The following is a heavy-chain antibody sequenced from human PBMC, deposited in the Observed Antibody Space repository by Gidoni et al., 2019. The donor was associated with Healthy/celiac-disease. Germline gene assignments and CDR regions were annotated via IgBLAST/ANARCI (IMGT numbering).Heavy chain of an antibody. CDR3: AKNSAGCSGGSCYSPLYGLDV. V-gene: IGHV3-23*04. CDR2: ISGSGEST. D-gene: IGHD2-15*01. J-gene: IGHJ6*02. CDR1: GFTFSNYA. Sequence: EVQLVESGGGFIQPGGSLRLSCAASGFTFSNYAMSWVRQAPGKGLEWVSEISGSGESTDHADSVKGRFTISRDNSKNTLYLQMNSLRAEDTAVYYCAKNSAGCSGGSCYSPLYGLDVWGQGTTVTVSS.